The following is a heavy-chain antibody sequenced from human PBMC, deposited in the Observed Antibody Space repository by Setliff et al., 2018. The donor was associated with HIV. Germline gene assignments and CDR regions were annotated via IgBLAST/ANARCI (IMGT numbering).Heavy chain of an antibody. V-gene: IGHV4-4*07. D-gene: IGHD3-22*01. CDR1: GGSINTYY. J-gene: IGHJ4*02. Sequence: PSETLSLTCTVSGGSINTYYWSWIRQPAGKGLEWIGRFYTSGSTNYNPSLKSRVTMSVDTPKNQFSLKLSSVTAADTAVYYCARDRLTYYFDYWGQGILVTVSS. CDR3: ARDRLTYYFDY. CDR2: FYTSGST.